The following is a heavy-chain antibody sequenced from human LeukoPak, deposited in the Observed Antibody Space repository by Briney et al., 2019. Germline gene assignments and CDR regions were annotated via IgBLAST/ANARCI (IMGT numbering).Heavy chain of an antibody. D-gene: IGHD4-17*01. CDR1: GFTFSDHW. Sequence: PGGSLRLSCAASGFTFSDHWMIWVRQAPGKGLEWVSKINPEGNIETYVDSVKGRFTISRDNSKNTLYLQMNSLRAEDTAVYYCARDPPDYGDYVGDFDYWGQGTLVTVSS. CDR2: INPEGNIE. CDR3: ARDPPDYGDYVGDFDY. V-gene: IGHV3-7*01. J-gene: IGHJ4*02.